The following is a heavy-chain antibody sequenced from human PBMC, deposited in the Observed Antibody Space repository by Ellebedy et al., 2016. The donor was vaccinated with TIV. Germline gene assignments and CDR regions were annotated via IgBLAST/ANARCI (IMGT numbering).Heavy chain of an antibody. D-gene: IGHD6-13*01. CDR1: GYTFTSYG. CDR3: ARDQYSSSWYVTYYYYYYGMDV. Sequence: ASVKVSXKASGYTFTSYGISWVRQAPGQGLEWMGWISAYNGNTNYAQKLQGRVTMTTDTSTSTAYMELRSLRSDDTAVYYCARDQYSSSWYVTYYYYYYGMDVWGQGTTVIVSS. J-gene: IGHJ6*02. V-gene: IGHV1-18*04. CDR2: ISAYNGNT.